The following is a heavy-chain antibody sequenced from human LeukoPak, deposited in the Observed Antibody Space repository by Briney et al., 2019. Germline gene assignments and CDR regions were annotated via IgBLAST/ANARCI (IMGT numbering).Heavy chain of an antibody. D-gene: IGHD3-3*01. Sequence: GGSLRLSCAASGFTFSNSWMNWVRQAPGKGLEWVGRIKNNTNGETADYAAPVKGRFTISRDDSKNTLYLQMNSLRAEDTAVYYCASYYEFSSGYYMLHFDYWGQGTLVTVSS. V-gene: IGHV3-15*01. CDR3: ASYYEFSSGYYMLHFDY. CDR1: GFTFSNSW. CDR2: IKNNTNGETA. J-gene: IGHJ4*02.